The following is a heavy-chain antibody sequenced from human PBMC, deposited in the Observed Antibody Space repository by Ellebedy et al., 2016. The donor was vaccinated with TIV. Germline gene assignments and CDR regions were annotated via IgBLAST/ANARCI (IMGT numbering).Heavy chain of an antibody. J-gene: IGHJ4*02. CDR1: GVSISSGDYY. V-gene: IGHV4-30-4*01. CDR3: ARETYDGDMSFDY. CDR2: IYYSGST. Sequence: SETLSLTCTVSGVSISSGDYYWSWIRQPPGKGLEWIGYIYYSGSTYHNPSLKSRVTISVDTSKNQFSLKLSSVTAADTAVYYCARETYDGDMSFDYWGQGTLVTVSS. D-gene: IGHD4-17*01.